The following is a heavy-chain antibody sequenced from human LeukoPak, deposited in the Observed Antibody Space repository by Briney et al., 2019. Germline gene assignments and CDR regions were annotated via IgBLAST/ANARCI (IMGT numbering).Heavy chain of an antibody. Sequence: SGPTLVKPTQTLTLTCTFSGFSLCTSGMCVSWIRQPPGKALEWLARIDWDDDKYYSTSLKTRLTNSKDTSKNQVVLTMTNMDPVDTATYYCARGTPTPSNWFDPWGQGTLVTVSS. CDR3: ARGTPTPSNWFDP. J-gene: IGHJ5*02. D-gene: IGHD1-14*01. CDR2: IDWDDDK. V-gene: IGHV2-70*11. CDR1: GFSLCTSGMC.